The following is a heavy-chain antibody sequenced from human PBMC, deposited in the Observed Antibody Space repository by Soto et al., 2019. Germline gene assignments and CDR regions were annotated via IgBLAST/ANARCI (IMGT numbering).Heavy chain of an antibody. CDR2: IYSSGST. D-gene: IGHD6-19*01. V-gene: IGHV4-61*01. J-gene: IGHJ4*02. Sequence: PSETLSLTCTVSGDSVSTGSKYWSWSRQPPGKPLEWIAYIYSSGSTNYNPSLKSRFTISRDTYKTPFSLKITSVTAEDTAVYYCARSGGGSGWLGVQGTLVTVSS. CDR1: GDSVSTGSKY. CDR3: ARSGGGSGWL.